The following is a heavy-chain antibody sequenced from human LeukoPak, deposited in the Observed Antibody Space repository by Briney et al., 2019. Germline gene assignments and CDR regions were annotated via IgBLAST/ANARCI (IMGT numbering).Heavy chain of an antibody. D-gene: IGHD6-6*01. CDR1: GGSISSSSYS. J-gene: IGHJ4*02. CDR3: ARLWRGLVWESICDY. Sequence: PSETLSLTCTVSGGSISSSSYSWGWIRQPPGKGLEWIGSIYYSGSTYYNPSLKSRVTISVDTSKNQFSLKLSSVTAVDTAVYYCARLWRGLVWESICDYWGQGTLVTVSS. CDR2: IYYSGST. V-gene: IGHV4-39*01.